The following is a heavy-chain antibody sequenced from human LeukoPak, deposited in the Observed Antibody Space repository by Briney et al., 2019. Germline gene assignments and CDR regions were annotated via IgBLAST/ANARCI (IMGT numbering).Heavy chain of an antibody. J-gene: IGHJ5*02. V-gene: IGHV4-61*02. Sequence: PSETLSLTCTVSGGSISSGSYYWSWIRQPAGKGLEWIGRIYTSGSTNYNPSLKSRVTISVDTSKNQFSLKLGSVTAADTAVYYCARGVGATSVKRFDPWGQGTLVTVSS. D-gene: IGHD1-26*01. CDR3: ARGVGATSVKRFDP. CDR1: GGSISSGSYY. CDR2: IYTSGST.